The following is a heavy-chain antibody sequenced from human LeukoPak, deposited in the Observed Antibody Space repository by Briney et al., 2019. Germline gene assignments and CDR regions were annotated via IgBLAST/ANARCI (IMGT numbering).Heavy chain of an antibody. CDR2: IYYSGYT. J-gene: IGHJ4*02. V-gene: IGHV4-59*01. CDR1: DGSISSYY. CDR3: ARGEHCGSGSYGCPAVPGAKDY. Sequence: SETLSLTCTVSDGSISSYYWSWIRQPPGKGLEWIGYIYYSGYTNYNPSLKSRVTISVDTSKSHFSLKLSSVTAADTAVYYCARGEHCGSGSYGCPAVPGAKDYWGQGTLVTVSS. D-gene: IGHD3-10*01.